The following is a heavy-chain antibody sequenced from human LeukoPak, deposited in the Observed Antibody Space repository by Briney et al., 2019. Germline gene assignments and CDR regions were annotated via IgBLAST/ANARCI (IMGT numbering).Heavy chain of an antibody. Sequence: GGSLRLSCAASGFTFSSYGMSWVRQAPGEGLEWVSAISDSGGSTYYTDSVKGRFTISRDNSKNTLYLQMNSLRAEDTAVYYCAKSWNYYDSSGDDALDIWGQGTMVTVSS. CDR2: ISDSGGST. CDR1: GFTFSSYG. V-gene: IGHV3-23*01. CDR3: AKSWNYYDSSGDDALDI. D-gene: IGHD3-22*01. J-gene: IGHJ3*02.